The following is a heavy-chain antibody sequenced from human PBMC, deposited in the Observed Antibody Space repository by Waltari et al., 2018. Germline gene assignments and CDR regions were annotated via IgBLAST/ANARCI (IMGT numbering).Heavy chain of an antibody. CDR2: INPNSGGT. V-gene: IGHV1-2*06. D-gene: IGHD6-6*01. Sequence: QVQLVQSGAEVKKPGASVKVSCQASGYTFTGYYIHWVRPAPGQGLEWMGRINPNSGGTNYAQKFQGRVTMTRDTSISTAYMELSRLRSDDTAVYYCARGSRAIAARLNWYFDLWGRGTLVTVSS. CDR3: ARGSRAIAARLNWYFDL. CDR1: GYTFTGYY. J-gene: IGHJ2*01.